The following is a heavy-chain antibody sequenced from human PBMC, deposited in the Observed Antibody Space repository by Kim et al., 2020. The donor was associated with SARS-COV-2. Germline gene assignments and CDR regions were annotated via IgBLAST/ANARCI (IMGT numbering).Heavy chain of an antibody. CDR3: ARHTYGHKDY. J-gene: IGHJ4*01. Sequence: GGSLRLSCAASGFNFDNYVMSWVRHAPGKGLEWVSAISYDGALTDYTDSVKGRFIISRDNSRNTLYLQMNSLRVEDTAVYYCARHTYGHKDYWGRGTLVTVSS. CDR2: ISYDGALT. D-gene: IGHD2-8*01. CDR1: GFNFDNYV. V-gene: IGHV3-23*01.